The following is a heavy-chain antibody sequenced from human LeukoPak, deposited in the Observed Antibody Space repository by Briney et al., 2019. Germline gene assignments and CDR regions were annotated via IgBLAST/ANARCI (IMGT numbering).Heavy chain of an antibody. CDR3: ARGVGGYCSGGSCYSGPNWFDP. V-gene: IGHV4-4*07. J-gene: IGHJ5*02. D-gene: IGHD2-15*01. CDR2: IYTSGST. Sequence: SETLSLTCTVSGGSISSYYWSWIRQPAGQGLEWIGRIYTSGSTNYNPSLKSRVTISVDRSKNQFSLKLSSVTAADTAVYYCARGVGGYCSGGSCYSGPNWFDPWGQGTLVTVSS. CDR1: GGSISSYY.